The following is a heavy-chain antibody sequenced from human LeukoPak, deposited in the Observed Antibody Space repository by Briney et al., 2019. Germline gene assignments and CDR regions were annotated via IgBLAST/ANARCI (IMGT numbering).Heavy chain of an antibody. CDR3: AKDSGTYWVDYYYMDV. V-gene: IGHV3-23*01. J-gene: IGHJ6*03. CDR2: ISGSGVT. CDR1: GFTFSTSA. D-gene: IGHD1-26*01. Sequence: GGSLRLSCAASGFTFSTSAMTWVRQAPGKGLEWVSGISGSGVTDYADSVKGRFTISRDNSKNTLYLQMNSLRAEDTAVYYCAKDSGTYWVDYYYMDVWGKGTTVTVSS.